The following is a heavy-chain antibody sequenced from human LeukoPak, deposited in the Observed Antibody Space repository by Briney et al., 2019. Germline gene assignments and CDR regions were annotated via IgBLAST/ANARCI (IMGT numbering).Heavy chain of an antibody. Sequence: ASVKVSCKTSGYSFTSYYMHWVRQAPGQGLEWMGIINPSGGSTTYAQKFQDRLTMTSDTSTSTVYMELSSLRSEDTAVYYCARSSAYYNEADIWGQGTMVTVSS. CDR2: INPSGGST. J-gene: IGHJ3*02. V-gene: IGHV1-46*01. CDR1: GYSFTSYY. D-gene: IGHD1-26*01. CDR3: ARSSAYYNEADI.